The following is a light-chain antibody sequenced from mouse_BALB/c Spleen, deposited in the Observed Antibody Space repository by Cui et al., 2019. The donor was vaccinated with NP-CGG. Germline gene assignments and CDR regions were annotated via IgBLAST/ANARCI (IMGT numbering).Light chain of an antibody. CDR2: GTN. V-gene: IGLV1*01. CDR3: ALWFSNHWV. J-gene: IGLJ1*01. CDR1: TAAITTSNY. Sequence: QAVVTQESVLPTSPGETVPLTCRSSTAAITTSNYANWVHEKPDHLFTGLIGGTNNRPPGVPARFSGSLIGDKAALTITGAQTEDEAIYFCALWFSNHWVFGGGTKLTVL.